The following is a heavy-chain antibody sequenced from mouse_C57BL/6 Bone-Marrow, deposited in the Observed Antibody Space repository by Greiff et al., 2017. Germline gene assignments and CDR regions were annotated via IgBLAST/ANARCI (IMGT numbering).Heavy chain of an antibody. CDR2: IDPENGDT. J-gene: IGHJ3*01. CDR3: TTHYDYLWFAY. CDR1: GFNIKDYY. Sequence: EVQLQESGAELVRPGASVKLSCTASGFNIKDYYMHWVKQRPEQGLEWIGWIDPENGDTEYASKFQGKATITADTSSNTAYLQLSSLTSEDTAVYYCTTHYDYLWFAYWGQGTLVTVSA. D-gene: IGHD2-4*01. V-gene: IGHV14-4*01.